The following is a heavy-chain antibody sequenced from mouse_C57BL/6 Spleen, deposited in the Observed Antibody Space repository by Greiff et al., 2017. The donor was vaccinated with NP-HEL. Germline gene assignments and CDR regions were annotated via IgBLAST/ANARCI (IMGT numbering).Heavy chain of an antibody. CDR3: ARRKYSNYPGFAY. J-gene: IGHJ3*01. Sequence: SGAELVRPGTSVKVSCKASGYAFTNYLIEWVKQRPGQGLEWIGVINPGSGGTNYNEKFKGKATLTADKSSSTAYMQLSSLTSEDSAVYFCARRKYSNYPGFAYWGQGTLVTVSA. D-gene: IGHD2-5*01. CDR2: INPGSGGT. V-gene: IGHV1-54*01. CDR1: GYAFTNYL.